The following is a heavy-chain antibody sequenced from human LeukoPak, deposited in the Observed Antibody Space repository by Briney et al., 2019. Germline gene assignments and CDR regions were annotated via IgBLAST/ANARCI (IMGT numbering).Heavy chain of an antibody. CDR3: ARAQTMFWEFDGFDI. CDR1: GFTFSSYS. Sequence: NPGGSLRLSCAASGFTFSSYSMNWVRQAPGKGLEWVATWSRSRSIFYAEPLKGRFTISRDNARNSVYLQMNSLIDDDTAVYSCARAQTMFWEFDGFDIWGRGTKVTVSS. D-gene: IGHD3-10*02. CDR2: WSRSRSI. J-gene: IGHJ3*02. V-gene: IGHV3-69-1*01.